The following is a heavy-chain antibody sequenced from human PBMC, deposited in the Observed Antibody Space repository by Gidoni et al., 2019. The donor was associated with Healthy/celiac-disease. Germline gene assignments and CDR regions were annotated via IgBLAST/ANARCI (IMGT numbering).Heavy chain of an antibody. Sequence: EVQLLESGGGLVQPGGSLRLSCAASGFTFSSYAMSWVRQAPGKGLEWVSAMSGSGGSTYYADSVKGRFTISRDNSKNTLYLQMNSLRAEDTAVYYCAKDRGDYDFWSGYRNWAFDIWGQGTMVTVSS. CDR1: GFTFSSYA. CDR3: AKDRGDYDFWSGYRNWAFDI. V-gene: IGHV3-23*01. CDR2: MSGSGGST. J-gene: IGHJ3*02. D-gene: IGHD3-3*01.